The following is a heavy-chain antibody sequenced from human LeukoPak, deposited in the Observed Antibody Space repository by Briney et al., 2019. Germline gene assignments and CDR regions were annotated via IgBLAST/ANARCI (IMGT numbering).Heavy chain of an antibody. CDR3: TRDLGNWLIDY. V-gene: IGHV4-39*07. D-gene: IGHD4-23*01. CDR2: ISHSGTT. CDR1: GASISSSGSF. J-gene: IGHJ4*02. Sequence: PSETLSLTCAVSGASISSSGSFWGWFRQPPGKGLELLGTISHSGTTYYNPSLKSRVTISTDTSQNNFSLKLTSLTAADTAIYYCTRDLGNWLIDYWGQGTLVTVSS.